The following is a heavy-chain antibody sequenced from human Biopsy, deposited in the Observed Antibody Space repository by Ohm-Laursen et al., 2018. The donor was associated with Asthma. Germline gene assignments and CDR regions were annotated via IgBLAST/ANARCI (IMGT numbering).Heavy chain of an antibody. CDR2: IYSGGTS. CDR1: GFAVSREH. Sequence: LSCAASGFAVSREHMFWVRQAPGKGLERVSVIYSGGTSHTADSVRGRFTISRDYSKNTLYLQMHSLRAEDTAVYYCARGDSSNWSHYDFDYWGQGTLVTVSS. J-gene: IGHJ4*02. V-gene: IGHV3-53*01. D-gene: IGHD3-22*01. CDR3: ARGDSSNWSHYDFDY.